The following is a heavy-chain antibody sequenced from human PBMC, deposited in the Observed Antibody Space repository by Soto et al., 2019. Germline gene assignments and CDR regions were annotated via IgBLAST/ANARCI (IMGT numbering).Heavy chain of an antibody. Sequence: EVQLVESGGGLVKPGGSLRLSCAASGFTFGSHSMYWVRQAPGKGLEWVSSISGSSSYIYYADSVKGRFTISRDNAKNSLYLHMTRLTAEDTALYYCGRAGVVVVGAASRPLHYWGQGTLVTVSS. J-gene: IGHJ4*02. CDR3: GRAGVVVVGAASRPLHY. V-gene: IGHV3-21*01. CDR2: ISGSSSYI. D-gene: IGHD2-15*01. CDR1: GFTFGSHS.